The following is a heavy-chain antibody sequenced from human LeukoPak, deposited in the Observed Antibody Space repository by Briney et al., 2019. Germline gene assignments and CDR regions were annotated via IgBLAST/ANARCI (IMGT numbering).Heavy chain of an antibody. J-gene: IGHJ4*02. Sequence: GGSLRLSCTASGFTFGDYAMSWFRQAPGKGLEWVGFIRSKAYGGTTEYAASVKGRFTISRDDSKSIAYLQMNSLKTEDTAVYYCTRDLPSTVTYDFDYWGQGTLVTVSS. CDR2: IRSKAYGGTT. CDR1: GFTFGDYA. V-gene: IGHV3-49*03. D-gene: IGHD4-17*01. CDR3: TRDLPSTVTYDFDY.